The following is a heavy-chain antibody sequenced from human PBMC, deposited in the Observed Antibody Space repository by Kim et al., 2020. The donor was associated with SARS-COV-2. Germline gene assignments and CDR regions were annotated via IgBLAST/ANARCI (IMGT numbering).Heavy chain of an antibody. Sequence: DSVKARSTIPRENAKNELCLQMASLGDEDTAVYYCAREETTVVPYCGMDVWGQGTTVTVSS. V-gene: IGHV3-48*02. J-gene: IGHJ6*02. CDR3: AREETTVVPYCGMDV. D-gene: IGHD4-17*01.